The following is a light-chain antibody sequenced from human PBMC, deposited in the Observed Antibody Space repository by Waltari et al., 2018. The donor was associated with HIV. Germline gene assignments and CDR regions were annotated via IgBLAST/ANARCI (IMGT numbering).Light chain of an antibody. J-gene: IGLJ2*01. Sequence: QSALTQPASVSGSPGQSITISCTGTSSDVGGYNYVSWYQQHPGNAPKLLVYEVSNRPSGVSIRFSGSKSGNTASLTISGLQAEDEADYYCSSYTSSSTVIFGGGTKLTVL. CDR3: SSYTSSSTVI. CDR2: EVS. V-gene: IGLV2-14*01. CDR1: SSDVGGYNY.